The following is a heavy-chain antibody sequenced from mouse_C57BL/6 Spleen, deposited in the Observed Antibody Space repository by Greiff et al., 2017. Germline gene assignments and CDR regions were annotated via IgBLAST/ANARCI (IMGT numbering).Heavy chain of an antibody. D-gene: IGHD4-1*01. Sequence: QVQLQQPGAELVMPGASVKLSCKASGYTFTSYWMHWVKQRPGQGLEWIGEIDPSDSYTNYNQKFKGKSTLTVDKSSSTAYMQLSSLTSEDSAVYYCAREAGTYFDYWGQGTTLTVSS. CDR1: GYTFTSYW. J-gene: IGHJ2*01. CDR2: IDPSDSYT. CDR3: AREAGTYFDY. V-gene: IGHV1-69*01.